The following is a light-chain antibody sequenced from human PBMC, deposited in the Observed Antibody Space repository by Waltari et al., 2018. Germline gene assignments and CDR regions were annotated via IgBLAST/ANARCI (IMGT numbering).Light chain of an antibody. CDR2: GAS. Sequence: EILLTQSPGTLSLSPGERATLSCRASQNVTRALAWYQQKPGQAPRLLIYGASNRATGIPDRFSGSGSGTDFGLTISRLEPEDFAVYYCQHYVRLPATFGQGTKVEIK. CDR1: QNVTRA. J-gene: IGKJ1*01. V-gene: IGKV3-20*01. CDR3: QHYVRLPAT.